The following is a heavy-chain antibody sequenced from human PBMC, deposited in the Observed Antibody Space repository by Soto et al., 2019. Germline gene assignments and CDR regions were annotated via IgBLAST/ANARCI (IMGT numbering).Heavy chain of an antibody. CDR1: GGTFSIYA. V-gene: IGHV1-69*13. CDR2: IIPIFGTA. CDR3: ARGVEMATQSGAFDI. D-gene: IGHD5-12*01. J-gene: IGHJ3*02. Sequence: SVKVSCKASGGTFSIYAISWVRQAPGQGLEWMGGIIPIFGTANYAQKFQGRVTITADESTSTAYMELSSLRSEDTAVYYCARGVEMATQSGAFDIWGQGTMVTVSS.